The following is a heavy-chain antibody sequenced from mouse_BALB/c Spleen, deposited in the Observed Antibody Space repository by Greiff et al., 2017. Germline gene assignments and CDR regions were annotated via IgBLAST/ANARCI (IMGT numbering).Heavy chain of an antibody. J-gene: IGHJ2*01. D-gene: IGHD2-13*01. CDR3: TRNYGDYEDFDY. CDR2: ISPGNSDT. CDR1: GYTFTSYW. V-gene: IGHV1-5*01. Sequence: EVQLQQSGTVLARPGASVKMSCKASGYTFTSYWMHWVKQRPGQVLEWIGAISPGNSDTTYNQKFKGKAKLTAVTSTSTAYMELSSLTSEDSAVYYCTRNYGDYEDFDYWGQGTTLTVSS.